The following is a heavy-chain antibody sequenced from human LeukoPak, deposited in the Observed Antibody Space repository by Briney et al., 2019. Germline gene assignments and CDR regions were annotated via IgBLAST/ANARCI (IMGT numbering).Heavy chain of an antibody. J-gene: IGHJ6*03. CDR3: ASERYSSGWTRIPLYYYYYYMDV. Sequence: SETLTLTCTVSGGSISSSNYYWGWIRQPPGKGLEWIGSIYHSGSTYYNPSLKSRVTISVDTSKNQFSLKLSSVTAADTAVYYCASERYSSGWTRIPLYYYYYYMDVWGKGTTVTVSS. D-gene: IGHD6-19*01. V-gene: IGHV4-39*07. CDR1: GGSISSSNYY. CDR2: IYHSGST.